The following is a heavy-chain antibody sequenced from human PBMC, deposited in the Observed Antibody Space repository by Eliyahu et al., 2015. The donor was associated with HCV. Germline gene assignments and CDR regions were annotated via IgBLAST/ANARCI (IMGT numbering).Heavy chain of an antibody. CDR2: ISAYNGNT. CDR1: GYTFTSYG. CDR3: ARGAIAAAGTNQYFDI. Sequence: GYTFTSYGISWVRQAPGQGLEWMGWISAYNGNTNYAQKLQGRVTMTTDTSTSTAYMELRSLRSDDTAVYYCARGAIAAAGTNQYFDIWGQGTMVTVSS. V-gene: IGHV1-18*01. J-gene: IGHJ3*02. D-gene: IGHD6-13*01.